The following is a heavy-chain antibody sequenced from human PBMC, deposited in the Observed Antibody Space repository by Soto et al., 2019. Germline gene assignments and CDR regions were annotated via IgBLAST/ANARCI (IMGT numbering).Heavy chain of an antibody. CDR3: AREVPPQQRGVRVPWGLRKES. D-gene: IGHD3-10*01. V-gene: IGHV4-39*07. J-gene: IGHJ4*02. Sequence: PSETLSLTCTVSGGSISSGSYYWGWIRQPAGKWLEWIGKINYSGSTYYNPSLKSRVTISVDTSKNQFSLKLSSVTAAETAVYYCAREVPPQQRGVRVPWGLRKESWGQGTLVTVSS. CDR2: INYSGST. CDR1: GGSISSGSYY.